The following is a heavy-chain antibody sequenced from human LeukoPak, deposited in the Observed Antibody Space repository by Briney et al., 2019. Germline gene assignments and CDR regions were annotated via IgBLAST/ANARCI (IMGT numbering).Heavy chain of an antibody. CDR3: ARSYYYGSGRTPINYPFDY. D-gene: IGHD3-10*01. CDR1: GFTFSSYS. CDR2: ISYSGTTI. V-gene: IGHV3-48*01. Sequence: SGGSLRLSCAASGFTFSSYSMNWVRQAPGKGLEWVSYISYSGTTIYYADSVKGRFTISRDNAKNSLYLQMNSLRAEDTAVYYCARSYYYGSGRTPINYPFDYWGQGTLVTVSS. J-gene: IGHJ4*02.